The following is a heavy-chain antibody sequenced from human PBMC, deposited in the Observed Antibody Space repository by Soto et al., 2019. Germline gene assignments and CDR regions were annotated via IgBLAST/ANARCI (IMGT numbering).Heavy chain of an antibody. CDR1: GGSVSSGSYY. Sequence: QVQLQESGPGLVKPSETLSLTCTVSGGSVSSGSYYWSWIRQPPGKGLEWIGYIYNSGSTNYNPSLKSGVTMSVDTSKNQFSLKLSSVTAADTAVYYCARSYSSGSRYYYYGMDVWGQGTTVTVSS. CDR2: IYNSGST. J-gene: IGHJ6*02. D-gene: IGHD6-19*01. CDR3: ARSYSSGSRYYYYGMDV. V-gene: IGHV4-61*01.